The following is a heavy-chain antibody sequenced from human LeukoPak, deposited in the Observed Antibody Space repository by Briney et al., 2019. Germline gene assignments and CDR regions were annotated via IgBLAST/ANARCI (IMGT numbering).Heavy chain of an antibody. CDR3: ARDSGTTGEVKFDP. CDR1: GGSINSY. D-gene: IGHD3-10*01. Sequence: PSETLSLTCIVSGGSINSYWSWIRQPAGKGLEWIGRISGSGTITYNPALQSRLTISIDTSKNQFSLELMSVTAADTAVYYCARDSGTTGEVKFDPWGQGILVTVSS. CDR2: ISGSGTI. J-gene: IGHJ5*02. V-gene: IGHV4-4*07.